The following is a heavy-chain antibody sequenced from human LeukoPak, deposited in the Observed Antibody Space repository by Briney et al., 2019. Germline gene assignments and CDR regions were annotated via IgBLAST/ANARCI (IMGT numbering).Heavy chain of an antibody. CDR1: GGSISSGDYY. D-gene: IGHD3-16*01. CDR2: IYYSGST. V-gene: IGHV4-30-4*01. Sequence: SETLSLTCTVSGGSISSGDYYWSWIRQPPGKGLEWIGYIYYSGSTYYNPSLKSRVTISVDTSKNQFSLKLSSVTAADTAVYYCARTEGGRDPFDYWGQGTLVTVSS. J-gene: IGHJ4*02. CDR3: ARTEGGRDPFDY.